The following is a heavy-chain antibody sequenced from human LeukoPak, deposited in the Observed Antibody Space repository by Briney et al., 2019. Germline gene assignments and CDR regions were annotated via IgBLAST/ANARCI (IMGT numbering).Heavy chain of an antibody. D-gene: IGHD6-19*01. CDR3: ATRYTSGRGFFDY. J-gene: IGHJ4*02. CDR2: IYPGDSDT. Sequence: GESLKISCKGSGYTFTNYWIGWVRQMPGKGLEWMGIIYPGDSDTRYSPSFQGQVTISADKSISTAYLQWSSLRASDTAIYYCATRYTSGRGFFDYWGQGTLVTVSS. V-gene: IGHV5-51*01. CDR1: GYTFTNYW.